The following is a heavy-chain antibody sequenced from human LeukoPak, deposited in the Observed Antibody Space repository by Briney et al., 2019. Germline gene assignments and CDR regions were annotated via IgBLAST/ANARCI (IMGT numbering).Heavy chain of an antibody. J-gene: IGHJ4*02. CDR2: ILYDGSNK. V-gene: IGHV3-30*18. D-gene: IGHD2-21*02. CDR3: AKDLERHIVVVTASAVDY. Sequence: PGGSLRLSCAASGFTFSSYGMHWVRQAPGKGLEWVAVILYDGSNKYYADSVKGRFTISRDNSKNTLYLQMNSLRAEDTAVYYCAKDLERHIVVVTASAVDYWGQGILVTVS. CDR1: GFTFSSYG.